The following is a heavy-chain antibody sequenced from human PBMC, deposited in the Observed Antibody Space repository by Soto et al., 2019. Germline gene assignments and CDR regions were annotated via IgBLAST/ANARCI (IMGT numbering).Heavy chain of an antibody. J-gene: IGHJ4*02. V-gene: IGHV3-30*18. CDR2: ISYDGSNK. CDR1: VLTFSNYG. Sequence: PGGSLRLSCAASVLTFSNYGMHWVRQAPGKGLEWVAVISYDGSNKYYADSVKGRFTISRDNSKNTLYLQMNRLRAEDTAVYYCAKAPNFDWLSHFDYWGQGTLVTVSS. CDR3: AKAPNFDWLSHFDY. D-gene: IGHD3-9*01.